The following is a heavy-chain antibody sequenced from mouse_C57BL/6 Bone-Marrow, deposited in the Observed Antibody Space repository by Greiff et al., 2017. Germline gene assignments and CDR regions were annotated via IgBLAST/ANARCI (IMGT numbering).Heavy chain of an antibody. J-gene: IGHJ3*01. CDR2: ISSGGSYT. Sequence: EVMLVESGGDLVKPGGSLKLSCAASGFTFSSYGMSWVRQTPDKRLEWVATISSGGSYTYYPDSVKGRFTISRDNAKNTLYLQMSSLKSEDTAMYYCARLAGQFAYWGQGTLVTVSA. CDR1: GFTFSSYG. D-gene: IGHD3-3*01. V-gene: IGHV5-6*02. CDR3: ARLAGQFAY.